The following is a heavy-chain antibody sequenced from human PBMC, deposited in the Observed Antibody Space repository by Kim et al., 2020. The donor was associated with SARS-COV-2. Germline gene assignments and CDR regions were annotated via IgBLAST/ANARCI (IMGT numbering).Heavy chain of an antibody. D-gene: IGHD3-10*01. CDR2: INHSVST. CDR1: GGSFSGYY. CDR3: ARVRGATVLLGYYYYGMDV. V-gene: IGHV4-34*01. J-gene: IGHJ6*02. Sequence: SETLSLTCAVYGGSFSGYYWSWICQPPGKGLEWIGEINHSVSTNYNPSLKSRVPISVDTSTNQFSLKLSSVSAADTAVYYCARVRGATVLLGYYYYGMDVWGQGTTVTVSS.